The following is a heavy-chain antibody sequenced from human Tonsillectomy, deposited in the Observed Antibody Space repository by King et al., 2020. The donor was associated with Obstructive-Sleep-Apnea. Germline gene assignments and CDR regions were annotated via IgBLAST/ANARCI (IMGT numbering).Heavy chain of an antibody. CDR1: GFTFSSYA. CDR3: ARDGGYSYGYEVYAFDI. D-gene: IGHD5-18*01. CDR2: ISYDGINK. V-gene: IGHV3-30-3*01. J-gene: IGHJ3*02. Sequence: VQLVESGGGVVQPGRSLRLSCAASGFTFSSYAMHWVRQAPGKGLEWVADISYDGINKYYADSVKGRFTLSRDNSKNTLYLQMNSLRVEDTAAYYCARDGGYSYGYEVYAFDIWGQGTMVTVSS.